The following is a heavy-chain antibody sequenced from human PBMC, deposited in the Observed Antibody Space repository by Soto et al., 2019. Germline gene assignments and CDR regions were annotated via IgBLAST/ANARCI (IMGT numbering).Heavy chain of an antibody. CDR3: AKGGPDGFCSGGRCYFDY. V-gene: IGHV3-9*01. Sequence: EVQLVESGGGLVQPGRSLRLSCAASGFTFDDYAMHWVRRVPGKGLEWVSSISWNSNNIGYADSVKGRFTISRDNSKDYLYLQMNSLRPEDTALYYCAKGGPDGFCSGGRCYFDYWGQVTLVTVSS. CDR1: GFTFDDYA. CDR2: ISWNSNNI. D-gene: IGHD2-15*01. J-gene: IGHJ4*02.